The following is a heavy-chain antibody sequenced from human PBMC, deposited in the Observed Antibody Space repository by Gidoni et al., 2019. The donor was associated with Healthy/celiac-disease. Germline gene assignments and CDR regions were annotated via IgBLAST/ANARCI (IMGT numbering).Heavy chain of an antibody. Sequence: QVQLVQSGAEVKKPGASVKVSCTASGYTFTSYYMHWVRQAPGQGLEWMGIINPSGGSTSYAQKFQGRVTMTRDTSTSTVYMELSSLRSEDTAVYYCARDWGGNIVVVPAFDYWGQGTLVTVSS. CDR3: ARDWGGNIVVVPAFDY. D-gene: IGHD2-2*01. J-gene: IGHJ4*02. V-gene: IGHV1-46*03. CDR1: GYTFTSYY. CDR2: INPSGGST.